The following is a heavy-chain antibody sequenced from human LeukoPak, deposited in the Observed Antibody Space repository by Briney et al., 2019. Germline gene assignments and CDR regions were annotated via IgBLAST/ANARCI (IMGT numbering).Heavy chain of an antibody. CDR1: GFTFSNAW. CDR3: TTGGDFWSGYPYYYYYYGMDV. D-gene: IGHD3-3*01. CDR2: IRSKTDGGTT. V-gene: IGHV3-15*01. J-gene: IGHJ6*02. Sequence: PGGSLRFSCAASGFTFSNAWMSWVRQAPGKGLEWVGRIRSKTDGGTTDYAAPVKGRFTISRDDSKNTLYLQMNSMKTEDTAVYYCTTGGDFWSGYPYYYYYYGMDVWGQGTTVTVSS.